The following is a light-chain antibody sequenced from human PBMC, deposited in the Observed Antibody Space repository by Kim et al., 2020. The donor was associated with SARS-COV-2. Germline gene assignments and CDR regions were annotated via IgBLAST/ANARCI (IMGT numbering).Light chain of an antibody. J-gene: IGKJ2*01. CDR1: QNINTF. CDR3: QQSFITPHT. CDR2: SAS. Sequence: DNRMTQTPSSVSASVGDRVTITCRSTQNINTFLNWYQQKPGKAPKLLIYSASSLESGVPSRFRGSGSGTDFTLTISSLQPEDFAIYYCQQSFITPHTFGQGTKLEI. V-gene: IGKV1-39*01.